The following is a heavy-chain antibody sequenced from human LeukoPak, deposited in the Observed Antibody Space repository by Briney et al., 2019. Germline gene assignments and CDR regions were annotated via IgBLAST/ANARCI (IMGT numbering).Heavy chain of an antibody. V-gene: IGHV4-39*07. CDR2: IYYSGST. J-gene: IGHJ4*02. Sequence: SETLSLTCTVSGGSISSSSYYWGWIRQPPGKGLEWIGSIYYSGSTYYNPSLKSRVTISVDTSKNQFSLKLSSVTAADTAVYYCARAGLLSSSWYTDYWGQGTLVTVSS. CDR3: ARAGLLSSSWYTDY. D-gene: IGHD6-13*01. CDR1: GGSISSSSYY.